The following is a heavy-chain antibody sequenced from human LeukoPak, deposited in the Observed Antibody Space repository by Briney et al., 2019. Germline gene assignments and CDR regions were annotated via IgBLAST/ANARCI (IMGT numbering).Heavy chain of an antibody. CDR3: ARDPYDSSSYYYSYFDY. V-gene: IGHV1-2*02. J-gene: IGHJ4*02. D-gene: IGHD3-22*01. CDR2: IDPNNGGT. CDR1: GYTFTDYY. Sequence: ASVKVSCKASGYTFTDYYMHWVRQAPGQGLEWMGWIDPNNGGTRYAQKFQGRVTMTRDTSISTAYMELSRLRSDDTAVYYCARDPYDSSSYYYSYFDYWGQGTLVTVSS.